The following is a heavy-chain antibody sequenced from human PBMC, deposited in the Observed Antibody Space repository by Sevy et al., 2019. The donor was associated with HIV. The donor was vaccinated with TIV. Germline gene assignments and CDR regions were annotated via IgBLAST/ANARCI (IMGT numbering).Heavy chain of an antibody. Sequence: GGSLRLSCAASGFTFSSYAMHWDRQAPGKGLEWVAVISYDGSNKYYADSVKGRFTISRDNSKNTLYLQMNSLRAEDTAVYYCARVGSTMIVVVPIDHWGQGTLVTVSS. CDR3: ARVGSTMIVVVPIDH. D-gene: IGHD3-22*01. V-gene: IGHV3-30-3*01. CDR1: GFTFSSYA. J-gene: IGHJ4*02. CDR2: ISYDGSNK.